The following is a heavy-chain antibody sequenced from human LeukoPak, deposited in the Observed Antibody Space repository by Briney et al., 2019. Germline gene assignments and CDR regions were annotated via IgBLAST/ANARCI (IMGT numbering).Heavy chain of an antibody. V-gene: IGHV3-23*01. Sequence: GGSLSLSCAASGFTFASYAMSWVRQAPGKGLQWVSAISDGGGSTYYADSVKGRFTISRDNSKNTLYLQMSGLRAEDTALYYCAREYTSGWYVVDYWGQGTLVTVSS. J-gene: IGHJ4*02. CDR3: AREYTSGWYVVDY. CDR2: ISDGGGST. D-gene: IGHD6-19*01. CDR1: GFTFASYA.